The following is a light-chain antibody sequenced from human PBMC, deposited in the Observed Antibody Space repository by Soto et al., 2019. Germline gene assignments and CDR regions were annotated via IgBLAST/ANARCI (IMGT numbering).Light chain of an antibody. CDR1: QSVSSY. J-gene: IGKJ1*01. V-gene: IGKV3-11*01. CDR3: QQRSNWPPIT. CDR2: DAS. Sequence: EIGFTQAPGTPALAPGERATLSWRGSQSVSSYLAWYQQKPGQAPRLLIYDASNRATGIPARFSGSGSGTDFALTISSLEPEDFAVYYCQQRSNWPPITFGQGTKVDIK.